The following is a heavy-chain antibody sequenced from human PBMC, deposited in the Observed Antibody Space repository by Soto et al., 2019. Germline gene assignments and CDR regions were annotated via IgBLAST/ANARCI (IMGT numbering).Heavy chain of an antibody. CDR2: ISYDGSNK. J-gene: IGHJ4*02. CDR3: GVGATRRIDY. CDR1: GFTFSSYA. V-gene: IGHV3-30-3*01. Sequence: GGSLRLSCAASGFTFSSYAMHWVRQAPGKGLEWVAVISYDGSNKYYADSVKGRFTISRDNSKNTLYLQMNSLRAEDTAVYYCGVGATRRIDYWGQGTLVTVSS. D-gene: IGHD1-26*01.